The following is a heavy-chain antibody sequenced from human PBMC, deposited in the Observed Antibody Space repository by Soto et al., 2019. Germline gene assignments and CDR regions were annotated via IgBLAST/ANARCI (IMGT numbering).Heavy chain of an antibody. V-gene: IGHV4-59*11. Sequence: SETLSLTCTVSGGSISGHYWTWIRQPPGKELEWIGYIFYSGVTNYNPSLKSRVTLSVDTSKNQFSLKLRSVTTEDTAVYYCARVGSSGWSPDYWGRGTLVTVSS. D-gene: IGHD6-19*01. J-gene: IGHJ4*02. CDR2: IFYSGVT. CDR1: GGSISGHY. CDR3: ARVGSSGWSPDY.